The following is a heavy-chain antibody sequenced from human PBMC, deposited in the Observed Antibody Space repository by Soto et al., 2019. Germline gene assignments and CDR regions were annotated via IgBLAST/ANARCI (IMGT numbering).Heavy chain of an antibody. J-gene: IGHJ4*02. Sequence: GGSLRLSCAASGFTFSSYAMSWVRQAPGKGLEWVSTISGSGGSTYYADSVKGRFTISRDNSKNTLYLQMNSLRAEDTAVYYCAKGSRAAAAGSHFDYWGQGTLVTVSS. CDR1: GFTFSSYA. CDR3: AKGSRAAAAGSHFDY. V-gene: IGHV3-23*01. CDR2: ISGSGGST. D-gene: IGHD6-13*01.